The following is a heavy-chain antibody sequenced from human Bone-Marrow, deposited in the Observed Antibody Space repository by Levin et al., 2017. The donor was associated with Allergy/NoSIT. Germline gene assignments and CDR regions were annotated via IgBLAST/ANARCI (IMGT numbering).Heavy chain of an antibody. Sequence: SETLSLTCTVSGGSISSYYWSWIRQPPGKGLEWIGYIYYSGSTNYNPSLKSRVTISVDTSKNQFSLKLSSVTAADTAVYYCARSPRADSSSTADFDYWGQGTLVTVSS. J-gene: IGHJ4*02. V-gene: IGHV4-59*01. D-gene: IGHD6-13*01. CDR2: IYYSGST. CDR3: ARSPRADSSSTADFDY. CDR1: GGSISSYY.